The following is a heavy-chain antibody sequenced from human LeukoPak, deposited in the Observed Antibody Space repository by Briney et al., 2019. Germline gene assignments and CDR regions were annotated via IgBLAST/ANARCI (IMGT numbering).Heavy chain of an antibody. D-gene: IGHD3-3*01. V-gene: IGHV4-59*10. CDR3: ARSITIFGVVD. Sequence: PSETLSLTCAVYGGSFSGYYWTWIRQPAGKGLEWIGRIYTSGSTNFNSSLKSRVTMSVDTSKNQFSLKLSSVTAADTAVYYCARSITIFGVVDWGQGTLVTVSS. CDR2: IYTSGST. CDR1: GGSFSGYY. J-gene: IGHJ4*02.